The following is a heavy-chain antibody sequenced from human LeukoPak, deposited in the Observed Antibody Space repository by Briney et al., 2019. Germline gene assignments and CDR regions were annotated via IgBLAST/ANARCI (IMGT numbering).Heavy chain of an antibody. Sequence: GGSLRLSCAASGFTFSTYSMHWVRQAPGKGLEWVSSINNSSSYIYYADSVKGRFTISRDNAKNSLYLQMNSLRAEDTAVYYCARGQKGIASMVRGVIVPYYYMDVWGKGTTVTISS. V-gene: IGHV3-21*01. CDR2: INNSSSYI. D-gene: IGHD3-10*01. CDR3: ARGQKGIASMVRGVIVPYYYMDV. CDR1: GFTFSTYS. J-gene: IGHJ6*03.